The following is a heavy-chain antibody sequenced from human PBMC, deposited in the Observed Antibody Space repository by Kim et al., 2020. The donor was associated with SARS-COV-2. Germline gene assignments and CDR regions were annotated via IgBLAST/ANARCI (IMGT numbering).Heavy chain of an antibody. CDR2: ISSSSSYI. D-gene: IGHD4-17*01. CDR3: ASLVSVNDYGDYAWIQNAFDI. CDR1: GFTFSSYS. V-gene: IGHV3-21*01. J-gene: IGHJ3*02. Sequence: GGSLRLSCAASGFTFSSYSMNWVRQAPGKGLEWVSSISSSSSYIYYADSVKGRFTISRDNAKNSLYLQMNSLRAEDTAVYYCASLVSVNDYGDYAWIQNAFDIWGQGTMVTVSS.